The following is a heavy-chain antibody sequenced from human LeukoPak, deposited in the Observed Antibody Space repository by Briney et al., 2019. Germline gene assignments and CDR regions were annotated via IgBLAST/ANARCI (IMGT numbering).Heavy chain of an antibody. Sequence: SQTLSLTCTVSGGSISSGGYYWSWIRQPPGKGLEWIGYIYHSGSTYYNPSLKSRVTISVDRSKNQFSLKLSSVTAADTAVYYCARDLTGRAYMDVWGKGTTVTVSS. V-gene: IGHV4-30-2*01. CDR3: ARDLTGRAYMDV. CDR1: GGSISSGGYY. J-gene: IGHJ6*03. D-gene: IGHD1-20*01. CDR2: IYHSGST.